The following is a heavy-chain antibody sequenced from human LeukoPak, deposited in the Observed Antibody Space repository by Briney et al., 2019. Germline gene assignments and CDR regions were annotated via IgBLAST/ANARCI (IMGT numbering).Heavy chain of an antibody. Sequence: SGGSLRLSCAASGFTLSGYWMHWVRQAPGKGLVWVSLIKSDGSSAMYADSVKGRFSISRDNAKNTLDLQMNSLRAEDTAVYFCAREVASAAFDYWGQGTPVTVSS. V-gene: IGHV3-74*03. D-gene: IGHD5-12*01. CDR3: AREVASAAFDY. CDR2: IKSDGSSA. J-gene: IGHJ4*02. CDR1: GFTLSGYW.